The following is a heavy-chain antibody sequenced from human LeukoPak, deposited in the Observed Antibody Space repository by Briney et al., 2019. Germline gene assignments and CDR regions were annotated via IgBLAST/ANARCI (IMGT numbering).Heavy chain of an antibody. Sequence: GGSLRLSCAASGFTFSSYGMHWVRQAPGKGLEWVAFIQYDGSNKYYADSVKGRFTISRDNSKNTLYLRMNSLRAEDTAVYYCAKLTVVDTEIDYWGQGTLVTVSS. J-gene: IGHJ4*02. CDR1: GFTFSSYG. CDR3: AKLTVVDTEIDY. CDR2: IQYDGSNK. V-gene: IGHV3-30*02. D-gene: IGHD5-18*01.